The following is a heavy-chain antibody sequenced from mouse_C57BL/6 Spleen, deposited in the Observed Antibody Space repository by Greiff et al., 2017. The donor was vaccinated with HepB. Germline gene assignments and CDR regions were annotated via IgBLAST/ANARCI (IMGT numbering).Heavy chain of an antibody. J-gene: IGHJ4*01. D-gene: IGHD2-12*01. CDR1: GYSFTSYY. CDR2: IYPGSGNT. V-gene: IGHV1-66*01. CDR3: AIYYRYAMDY. Sequence: VQLQQSGPELVKPGASVKISCKASGYSFTSYYIHWVKQRPGQGLEWIGWIYPGSGNTKYNEKFKGKATLTADTSSSTAYMQLSSLTSEDSAVYYCAIYYRYAMDYWGQGTSVTVSS.